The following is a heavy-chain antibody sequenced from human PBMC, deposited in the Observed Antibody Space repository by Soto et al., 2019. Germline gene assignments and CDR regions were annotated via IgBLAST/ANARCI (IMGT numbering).Heavy chain of an antibody. CDR3: ARDTGRLAPYSFDF. CDR2: ISTSGNII. J-gene: IGHJ4*02. D-gene: IGHD4-17*01. Sequence: PGGSLRLSCASSGFTFSDHYMSWIRQAPGKGLEWVSYISTSGNIIYSADSVKGRFTISRDNAKSSLYLQMNSLRAEDTAVYYCARDTGRLAPYSFDFCSQRTFVTGSS. CDR1: GFTFSDHY. V-gene: IGHV3-11*04.